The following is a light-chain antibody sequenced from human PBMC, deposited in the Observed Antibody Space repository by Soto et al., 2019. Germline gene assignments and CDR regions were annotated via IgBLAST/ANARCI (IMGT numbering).Light chain of an antibody. CDR3: QIYNSSPWT. Sequence: EIVLTQSPGALSLSPGERATLSCRASQSVIGNYVAWYQQKPGQAPRLLFYGASTRAAGSPDRFSASGSGTDFTLTISRLEPEDFAFYYCQIYNSSPWTFGQGTRWIS. CDR1: QSVIGNY. CDR2: GAS. V-gene: IGKV3-20*01. J-gene: IGKJ1*01.